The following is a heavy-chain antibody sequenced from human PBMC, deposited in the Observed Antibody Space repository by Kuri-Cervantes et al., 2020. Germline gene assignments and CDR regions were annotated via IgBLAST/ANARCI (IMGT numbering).Heavy chain of an antibody. D-gene: IGHD5-18*01. Sequence: ESLKISCTVSGGSISSYYWSWIRQPAGKGLEWIGRIYTSGSTNYNPSLKSRVTMSVDTSKNQFSLQLNSVTPEDTAVYYCARARVVDTAMVGEYPNSDYWGQGTLVTVSS. J-gene: IGHJ4*02. CDR1: GGSISSYY. CDR3: ARARVVDTAMVGEYPNSDY. CDR2: IYTSGST. V-gene: IGHV4-4*07.